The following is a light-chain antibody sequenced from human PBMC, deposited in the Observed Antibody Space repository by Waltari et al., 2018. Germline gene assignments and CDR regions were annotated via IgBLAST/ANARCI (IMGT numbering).Light chain of an antibody. Sequence: EIVLTQSPGTLSLSPGERATLSCRASQSVSGSYLAWYQQEPGQAPRLLIYGATSRATGIPDRFSGSGSGTDFTLTISRLEPEDFAVYYCQQYGSSPPLTFGGGTKVEIK. CDR1: QSVSGSY. CDR3: QQYGSSPPLT. V-gene: IGKV3-20*01. CDR2: GAT. J-gene: IGKJ4*01.